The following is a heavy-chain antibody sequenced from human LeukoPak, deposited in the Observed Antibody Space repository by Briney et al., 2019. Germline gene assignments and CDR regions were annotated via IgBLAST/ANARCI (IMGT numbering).Heavy chain of an antibody. CDR3: ARDSSGSIILYYFDY. Sequence: GGSLRLSCAASGFTFSSYAMHWVRQAPGKGLEWVAVISYDGSNKYYADSVKGRFTISRDNSKNTLYLRMNSLRAEDTAVYYCARDSSGSIILYYFDYWGQGTLVTVSS. V-gene: IGHV3-30-3*01. D-gene: IGHD1-26*01. J-gene: IGHJ4*02. CDR2: ISYDGSNK. CDR1: GFTFSSYA.